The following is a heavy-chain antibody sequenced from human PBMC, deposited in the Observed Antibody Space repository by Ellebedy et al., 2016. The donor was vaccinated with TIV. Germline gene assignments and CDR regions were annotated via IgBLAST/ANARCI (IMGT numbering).Heavy chain of an antibody. CDR2: ISAYNGNT. J-gene: IGHJ6*02. CDR1: GYTFTSYG. CDR3: ARGLGQLGLLNYYYGMDV. V-gene: IGHV1-18*01. Sequence: AASVKVSCKASGYTFTSYGISWVRQAPGQWLEWMGWISAYNGNTNYAQKLQGRVTMTEDTSTDTAYMELSSLRSEDTAVYYCARGLGQLGLLNYYYGMDVWGQGTTVTVSS. D-gene: IGHD6-6*01.